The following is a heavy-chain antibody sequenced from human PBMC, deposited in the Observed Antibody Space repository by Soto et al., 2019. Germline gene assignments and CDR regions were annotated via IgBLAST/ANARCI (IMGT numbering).Heavy chain of an antibody. V-gene: IGHV4-34*01. D-gene: IGHD3-3*01. CDR1: GGSFSGYY. J-gene: IGHJ1*01. Sequence: SETLSLTCAVYGGSFSGYYWSWIRQPPGKGLEWIGEINHSGSTNYNPSLKSRVTISVDTSKNQFSLKLSSVTAADTAVRYCATLPPYDFWGGRAENFQRWGQGALVTGSS. CDR2: INHSGST. CDR3: ATLPPYDFWGGRAENFQR.